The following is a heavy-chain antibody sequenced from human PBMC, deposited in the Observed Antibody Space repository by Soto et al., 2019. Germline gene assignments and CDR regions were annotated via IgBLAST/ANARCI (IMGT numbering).Heavy chain of an antibody. V-gene: IGHV1-69*12. Sequence: QVQLVQSGAEVKKPGSSVKVSCKASGGTFSSYAISWVRQAPGQGLAWMGGIIPIFGTANYAQKFQGRVTITADESTSTAYMELSSLRSEDTAVYYCAAQDSSGYYSHYFDYWGQGTLVTVSS. CDR2: IIPIFGTA. CDR3: AAQDSSGYYSHYFDY. D-gene: IGHD3-22*01. J-gene: IGHJ4*02. CDR1: GGTFSSYA.